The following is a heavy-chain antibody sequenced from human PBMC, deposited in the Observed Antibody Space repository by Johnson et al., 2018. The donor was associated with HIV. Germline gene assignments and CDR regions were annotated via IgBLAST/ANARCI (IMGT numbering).Heavy chain of an antibody. Sequence: VQLVESGGGLVKPVGSLRLSCAASGFTFSSYAMSWVRQAPGKGLEWVSAISGSGGSTYYADSVKGRFTISRDNSKNTLYLQMNSLRAEDTAVYYCARDGWGSRGWDDAFDIWGQGTMVTVSS. CDR2: ISGSGGST. D-gene: IGHD6-19*01. J-gene: IGHJ3*02. CDR1: GFTFSSYA. V-gene: IGHV3-23*04. CDR3: ARDGWGSRGWDDAFDI.